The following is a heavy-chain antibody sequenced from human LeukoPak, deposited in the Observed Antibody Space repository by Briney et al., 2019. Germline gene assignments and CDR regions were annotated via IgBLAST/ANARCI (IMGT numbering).Heavy chain of an antibody. J-gene: IGHJ4*02. CDR1: GGSISSGSYY. D-gene: IGHD3-22*01. CDR2: IYTSGST. CDR3: ARDYYDSSGYLHFDY. Sequence: SETLSLTCTVSGGSISSGSYYWSWIRQPAGKGLEWIGRIYTSGSTNYNPSLKSRVTISVDTSKNQFSLKLSSVTAADTAVYYFARDYYDSSGYLHFDYWGQGTLVTVSS. V-gene: IGHV4-61*02.